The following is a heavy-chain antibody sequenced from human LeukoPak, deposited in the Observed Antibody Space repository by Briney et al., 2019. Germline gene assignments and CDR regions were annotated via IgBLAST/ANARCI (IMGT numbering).Heavy chain of an antibody. CDR3: ARDSGLLPIVTYYFDS. CDR2: ISSSSSYM. CDR1: GFTFSNYA. D-gene: IGHD3-22*01. J-gene: IGHJ4*02. Sequence: KTGGSLRLSCAASGFTFSNYAMHWVRQAPGKGLEWVSSISSSSSYMYYADSMRGRFTISRDSAQNSLYLQMNGLKAEDTAVYYCARDSGLLPIVTYYFDSWGQGTLVTVSS. V-gene: IGHV3-21*01.